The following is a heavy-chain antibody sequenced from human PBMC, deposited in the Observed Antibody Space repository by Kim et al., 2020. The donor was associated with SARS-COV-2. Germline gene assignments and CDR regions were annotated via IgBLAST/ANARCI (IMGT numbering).Heavy chain of an antibody. CDR3: ARRSSSSWSGIDH. J-gene: IGHJ4*02. Sequence: GESLKISCKGSGYTFTTYWIGWVRQMPGKGLEWMGIIYPGDSDTRYSPSFQGQVSISADKSISTAYLQWSSLKASDAAMYYCARRSSSSWSGIDHWGQGTLVTVSS. D-gene: IGHD6-13*01. CDR2: IYPGDSDT. V-gene: IGHV5-51*01. CDR1: GYTFTTYW.